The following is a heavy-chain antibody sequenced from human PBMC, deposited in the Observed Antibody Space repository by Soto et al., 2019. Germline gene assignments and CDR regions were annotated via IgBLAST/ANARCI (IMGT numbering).Heavy chain of an antibody. D-gene: IGHD6-19*01. V-gene: IGHV3-30*18. Sequence: VQLVESGGGVVQPGGSLRLSCAASGFTFSDYAMHWVRQAPGKGLEWVAVVSHDGRNTHYADSVKGRFTISRDSSKNKVSLKMTSLRAEDMAVYYCAKGGWQWLVTSDFNYWGQGALVTVSS. CDR3: AKGGWQWLVTSDFNY. CDR1: GFTFSDYA. J-gene: IGHJ4*02. CDR2: VSHDGRNT.